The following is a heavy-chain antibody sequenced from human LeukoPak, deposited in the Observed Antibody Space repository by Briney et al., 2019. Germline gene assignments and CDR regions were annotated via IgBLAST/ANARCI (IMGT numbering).Heavy chain of an antibody. V-gene: IGHV1-69*13. J-gene: IGHJ4*02. CDR2: IIPIFGTA. CDR3: ARIRGSYYFPDFDY. CDR1: GGTFSSYA. D-gene: IGHD1-26*01. Sequence: SVKVSCKASGGTFSSYAISWVRQAPGQGLEWMGGIIPIFGTANYAQKFQGRVTITADESTSTAYMELSSLRSEDTAVYYCARIRGSYYFPDFDYWGQGTLVTVSS.